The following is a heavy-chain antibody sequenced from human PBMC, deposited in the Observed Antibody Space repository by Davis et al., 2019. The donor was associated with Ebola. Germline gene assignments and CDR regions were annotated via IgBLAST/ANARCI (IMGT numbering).Heavy chain of an antibody. V-gene: IGHV3-73*01. CDR3: ARSGYSYGPYVFDI. Sequence: PGGSLRLSCAASGFTFSGSAMHWVRQASGKGLEWVGRIRSKANSYATAYAASVKGRFTISRDDSKNTAYLQMNSLRDEDTAVYYCARSGYSYGPYVFDIWGQGTMVTVSS. CDR2: IRSKANSYAT. D-gene: IGHD5-18*01. CDR1: GFTFSGSA. J-gene: IGHJ3*02.